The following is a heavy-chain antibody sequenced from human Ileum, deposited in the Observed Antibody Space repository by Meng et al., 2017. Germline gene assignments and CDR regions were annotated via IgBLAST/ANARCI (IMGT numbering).Heavy chain of an antibody. Sequence: QVQLQESGPGLVKPSQTLSLPCTVSVGSISSGGYYWSWIRQHPGKGLEWIRYIYYSGTTYYNPSLKSRVTISVDTSKNQFSLKLSSVTAADTAVYYCAREPPAAAGTGADYWGQGTLVTVSS. J-gene: IGHJ4*02. CDR3: AREPPAAAGTGADY. CDR1: VGSISSGGYY. V-gene: IGHV4-31*03. D-gene: IGHD6-13*01. CDR2: IYYSGTT.